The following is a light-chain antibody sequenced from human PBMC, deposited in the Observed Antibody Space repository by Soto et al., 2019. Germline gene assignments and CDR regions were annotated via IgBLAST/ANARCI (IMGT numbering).Light chain of an antibody. J-gene: IGLJ1*01. CDR1: SSNIGAGYD. CDR2: GNS. CDR3: QSYDSSLIYV. Sequence: QSVLTQPPSVSGAPVQRVTISCTGSSSNIGAGYDVHWYQQLPGTAPKLLIYGNSNRPSGVPDRFSGSKSGTSASLAITGLQAEDEADYYCQSYDSSLIYVFGTGTKVTVL. V-gene: IGLV1-40*01.